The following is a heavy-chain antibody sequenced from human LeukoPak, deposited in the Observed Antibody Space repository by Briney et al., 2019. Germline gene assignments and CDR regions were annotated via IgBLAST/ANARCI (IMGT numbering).Heavy chain of an antibody. Sequence: GGSLRLSCAASGFIVSANYMSWVRQAPGKGLEWDSVIYTGGSTYYADSVKGRFTISRDNSKNTVYLQMTSLRAEDTAVYYCAKEGDCSTTSCLTGGLDVWGKGTTVTVSS. D-gene: IGHD2-2*01. J-gene: IGHJ6*04. CDR1: GFIVSANY. CDR3: AKEGDCSTTSCLTGGLDV. V-gene: IGHV3-53*01. CDR2: IYTGGST.